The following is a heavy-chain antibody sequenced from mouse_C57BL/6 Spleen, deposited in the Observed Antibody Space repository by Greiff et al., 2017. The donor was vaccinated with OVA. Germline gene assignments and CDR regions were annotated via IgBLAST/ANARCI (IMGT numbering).Heavy chain of an antibody. V-gene: IGHV3-6*01. CDR3: ARIYYDYDDY. CDR1: GYSLTSGYY. Sequence: EVKLQESGPGLVKPSQSLSLTCSVTGYSLTSGYYWNWIRQFPGNKLEWMGYISYDGSNNYNPSLQNRISITLYTSKNQFFLKLNSVTTEDTATYDCARIYYDYDDYWGQGTTLTVSS. D-gene: IGHD2-4*01. J-gene: IGHJ2*01. CDR2: ISYDGSN.